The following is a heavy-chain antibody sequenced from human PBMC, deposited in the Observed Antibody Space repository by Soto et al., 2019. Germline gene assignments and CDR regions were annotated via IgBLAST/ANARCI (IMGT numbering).Heavy chain of an antibody. V-gene: IGHV4-34*01. CDR2: INHSGST. Sequence: LTCAVYGGSFSGYYWSWIRQPPGKGLEWIGEINHSGSTNYNPSLKSRVTISVDTSKNQFSLKLSSVTAADTAVYYCARRPFPQAQSRYCSSTSCYSFYFDYWGQGTLVTVSS. CDR3: ARRPFPQAQSRYCSSTSCYSFYFDY. D-gene: IGHD2-2*01. J-gene: IGHJ4*02. CDR1: GGSFSGYY.